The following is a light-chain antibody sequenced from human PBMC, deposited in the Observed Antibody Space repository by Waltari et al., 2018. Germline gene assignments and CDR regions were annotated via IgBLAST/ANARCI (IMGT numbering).Light chain of an antibody. V-gene: IGKV1-12*01. Sequence: DIQMTQSPPSVSASVGDRVTITRRASQDISTWLAWYQQKPGKAPKVLIYAASSVQSGVPSRFSGSGSGTDFTLTITSVQPEDSATYYCQQANIFPFAFGPGTKVHLK. CDR3: QQANIFPFA. CDR1: QDISTW. CDR2: AAS. J-gene: IGKJ3*01.